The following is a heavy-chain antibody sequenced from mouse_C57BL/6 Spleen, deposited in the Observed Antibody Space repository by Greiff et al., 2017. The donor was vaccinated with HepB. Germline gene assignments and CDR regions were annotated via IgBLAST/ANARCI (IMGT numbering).Heavy chain of an antibody. Sequence: EVMLVESGGGLVKPGGSLKLACAASGFTFSDYGMHWVRQAPEKGLEWVAYISSGSSTIYYADTVKGRFTISRDNAKNTLFLQMTSLRSEDTAMYYCARSKAYAMDYWGQGTSVTVSS. CDR3: ARSKAYAMDY. CDR1: GFTFSDYG. V-gene: IGHV5-17*01. J-gene: IGHJ4*01. CDR2: ISSGSSTI.